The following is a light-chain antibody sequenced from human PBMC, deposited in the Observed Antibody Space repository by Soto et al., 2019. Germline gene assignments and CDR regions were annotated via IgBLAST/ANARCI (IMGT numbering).Light chain of an antibody. CDR3: HQYSSSTKT. V-gene: IGKV3-20*01. J-gene: IGKJ1*01. CDR1: QGVSSTY. Sequence: EIVLTHTPGTLSLSPGERATVSCRASQGVSSTYLAWYQQRPGQAPRLLIYGASSRATGIPDRFSGSGSGTDFTLTISRLEPEDFAVYYCHQYSSSTKTFGQGTKVDIK. CDR2: GAS.